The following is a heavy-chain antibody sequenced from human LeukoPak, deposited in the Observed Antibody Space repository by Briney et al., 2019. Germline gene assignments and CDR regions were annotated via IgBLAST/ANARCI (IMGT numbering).Heavy chain of an antibody. CDR2: IYSGGST. V-gene: IGHV3-53*01. CDR3: VREGGTGATSAFDI. J-gene: IGHJ3*02. Sequence: GGSLRLSCAASGFTVSSNYMSWVRQAPGKGLEWVSVIYSGGSTYYADSVKGRFTISRDNSKSTLYIQMNSLRAEDTAVYYCVREGGTGATSAFDIWGQGTMVTVSS. D-gene: IGHD1-26*01. CDR1: GFTVSSNY.